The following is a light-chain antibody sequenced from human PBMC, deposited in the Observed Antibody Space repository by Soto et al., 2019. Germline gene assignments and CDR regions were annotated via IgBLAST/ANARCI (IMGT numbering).Light chain of an antibody. CDR3: QQSNVWPQVT. CDR1: PSVTNF. V-gene: IGKV3-11*01. CDR2: GAF. Sequence: EIVLTQSPATMSLSPEARATLSCRSSPSVTNFLAWYQQKPGQAPRLLIYGAFNRATGIPARFSGSGSGTDFTLTIRSLEPEDSAVYYCQQSNVWPQVTFGQGTRVEIK. J-gene: IGKJ5*01.